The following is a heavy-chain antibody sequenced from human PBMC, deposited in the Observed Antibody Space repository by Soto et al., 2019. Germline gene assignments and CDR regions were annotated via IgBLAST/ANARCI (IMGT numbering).Heavy chain of an antibody. CDR2: ISRDGTNK. CDR1: GFTFSRYA. Sequence: GGSLRLSCAASGFTFSRYAIHWVRQAPGKGLEWVAVISRDGTNKYYVDSVKGRFTISRDNSRNAVYLEMNSLRPEDTAVYYCAKGLLAIVGTTLPRDAFNIWGQGTMVTVSS. J-gene: IGHJ3*02. V-gene: IGHV3-30*04. CDR3: AKGLLAIVGTTLPRDAFNI. D-gene: IGHD1-26*01.